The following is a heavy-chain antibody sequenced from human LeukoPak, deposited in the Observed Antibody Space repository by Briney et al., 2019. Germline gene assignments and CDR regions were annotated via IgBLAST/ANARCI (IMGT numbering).Heavy chain of an antibody. J-gene: IGHJ5*02. CDR1: GGSISSYY. CDR3: ARDRHSSSWYPGNWFDP. Sequence: SETLSLTCTVSGGSISSYYWSWIRQPPGKGLEWIGYIYYSGSTNYNPSLKSRVTISVDTSKNQFSLKLSSVTAADTAVYYCARDRHSSSWYPGNWFDPWGQGTLVTVSS. CDR2: IYYSGST. V-gene: IGHV4-59*01. D-gene: IGHD6-13*01.